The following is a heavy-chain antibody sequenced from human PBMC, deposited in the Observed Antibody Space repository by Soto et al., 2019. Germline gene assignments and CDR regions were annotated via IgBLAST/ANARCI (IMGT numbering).Heavy chain of an antibody. D-gene: IGHD2-2*01. CDR3: ARQPTPADIDWWFDP. CDR1: GGSISSSRSY. J-gene: IGHJ5*02. CDR2: IFYSGST. V-gene: IGHV4-39*01. Sequence: QLQLQESGPGLVKASETLSLTCNVSGGSISSSRSYWAWIRQPPGKGLEWIANIFYSGSTYYNPSLASRVPVPVDTSKNQFSLKLSSVTAADTAVYYCARQPTPADIDWWFDPWGQGTLVTVSS.